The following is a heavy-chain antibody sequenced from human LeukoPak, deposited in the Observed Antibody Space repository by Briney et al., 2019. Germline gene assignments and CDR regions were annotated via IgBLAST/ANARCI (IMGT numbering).Heavy chain of an antibody. CDR1: GFTHSSYA. D-gene: IGHD1-1*01. CDR2: MNQDGSEK. J-gene: IGHJ3*02. V-gene: IGHV3-7*01. CDR3: ARELIRNDEGAFDI. Sequence: GGSLRLSCAASGFTHSSYAMSWVRQAPGKGLEWVANMNQDGSEKYYLDSVKGRFTISRDNAKNSLYLQMNSLRAEDTAVFYCARELIRNDEGAFDIWGQGTMVTVSS.